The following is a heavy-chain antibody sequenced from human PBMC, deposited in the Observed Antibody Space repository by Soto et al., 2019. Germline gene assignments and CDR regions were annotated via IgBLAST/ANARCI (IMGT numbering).Heavy chain of an antibody. CDR1: GGSFSGYY. J-gene: IGHJ4*02. CDR3: AGDVDTAMAYFDY. V-gene: IGHV4-34*01. D-gene: IGHD5-18*01. CDR2: INHSGST. Sequence: SETLSLTCAVYGGSFSGYYWSWIRQPPGKGLEWIGEINHSGSTNYNPSLKSRVTISVDTSKNQFSLKLSSVTAADTAVYYCAGDVDTAMAYFDYWGQGTLVTVSS.